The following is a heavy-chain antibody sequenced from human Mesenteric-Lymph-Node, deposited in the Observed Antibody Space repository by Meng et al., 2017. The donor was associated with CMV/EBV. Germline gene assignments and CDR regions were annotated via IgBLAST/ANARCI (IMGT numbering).Heavy chain of an antibody. CDR3: AKDPYVRYDFWSGSFDY. V-gene: IGHV3-48*04. CDR2: ISSSSGTI. D-gene: IGHD3-3*01. Sequence: GGSLRLSCAASGFTFSSYSMNWARQAPGKGLEWLSYISSSSGTIYYADSVKGRFTISRDNAKNSLYLQMNSLRAEDTALYYCAKDPYVRYDFWSGSFDYWGQGTLVTVSS. J-gene: IGHJ4*02. CDR1: GFTFSSYS.